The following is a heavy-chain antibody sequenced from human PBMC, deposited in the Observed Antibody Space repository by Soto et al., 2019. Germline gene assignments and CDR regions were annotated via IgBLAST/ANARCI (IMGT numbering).Heavy chain of an antibody. J-gene: IGHJ4*02. CDR2: IYYSGST. CDR3: ARGGYYDSSGYYPY. CDR1: GGSISSGDYY. Sequence: QVQLQESGPGLVKPSQTLSLTCTVSGGSISSGDYYWRWIRQPPGKGLEWIGYIYYSGSTYYNPSLKSRVTIAVDTSKNQYSMKLSSVTAADTAVYYCARGGYYDSSGYYPYWGQGTLVTVSS. V-gene: IGHV4-30-4*01. D-gene: IGHD3-22*01.